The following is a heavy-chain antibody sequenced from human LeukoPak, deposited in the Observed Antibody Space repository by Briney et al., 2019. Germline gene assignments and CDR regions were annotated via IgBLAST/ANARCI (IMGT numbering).Heavy chain of an antibody. Sequence: GGSLRLSCAVSGFSVSSNYMNWVRQAPGKGLEWVSVIYSDGSTYYVDSVEGRFTISRDNSKNTVYLQMNSLRAEDTAVYYCARRLFDRGVYLAAIDPWGQGTLVTVSS. CDR1: GFSVSSNY. D-gene: IGHD3-9*01. CDR2: IYSDGST. CDR3: ARRLFDRGVYLAAIDP. V-gene: IGHV3-66*04. J-gene: IGHJ5*02.